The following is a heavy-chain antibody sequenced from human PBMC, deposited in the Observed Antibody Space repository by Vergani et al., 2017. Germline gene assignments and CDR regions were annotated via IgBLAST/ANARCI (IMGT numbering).Heavy chain of an antibody. CDR2: INHSGST. J-gene: IGHJ6*03. CDR3: ARGFCSGGSCYRRGYYYYYYMDV. Sequence: QVQLQQWGAGLLKPSETLSLTCAVYGGSFSGYYWSWIRQPPGKGLEWSGEINHSGSTNYNPSLKSRVTISVDTSKNQFSLKLSSVTAADTAVYYCARGFCSGGSCYRRGYYYYYYMDVWGKGTTVTVSS. D-gene: IGHD2-15*01. CDR1: GGSFSGYY. V-gene: IGHV4-34*01.